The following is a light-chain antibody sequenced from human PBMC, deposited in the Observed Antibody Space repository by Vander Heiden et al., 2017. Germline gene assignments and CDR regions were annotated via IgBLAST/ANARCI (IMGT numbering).Light chain of an antibody. CDR2: GAS. CDR3: QQYGKT. V-gene: IGKV3-20*01. CDR1: QSVSSSY. Sequence: IVFTQSPGTLSLSPGERATLSCRASQSVSSSYLAWYQQSPGHAPRLLIYGASSRATGFPDRFSGSGSGTDFTLTISRLEPEDFAVYYCQQYGKTFGQGTKVEIK. J-gene: IGKJ1*01.